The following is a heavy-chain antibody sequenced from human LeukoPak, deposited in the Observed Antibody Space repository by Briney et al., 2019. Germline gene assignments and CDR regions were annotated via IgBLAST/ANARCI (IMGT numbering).Heavy chain of an antibody. Sequence: ASVKVSCKASGYTFTSYGISWVRQAPGQGLEWMGWISAYNGNTNYAQKLQGRVTMTTGTSTSTAYMELRSLRSDDTAVYYCAREGSSSSPGAFDIWGQGTMVTVSS. CDR3: AREGSSSSPGAFDI. CDR1: GYTFTSYG. J-gene: IGHJ3*02. D-gene: IGHD6-6*01. V-gene: IGHV1-18*01. CDR2: ISAYNGNT.